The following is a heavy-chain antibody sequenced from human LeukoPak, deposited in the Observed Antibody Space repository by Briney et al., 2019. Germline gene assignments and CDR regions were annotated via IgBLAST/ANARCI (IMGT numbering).Heavy chain of an antibody. CDR1: GFTFRSYW. D-gene: IGHD6-13*01. CDR3: ASIGAAGMSASFDY. V-gene: IGHV3-74*01. J-gene: IGHJ4*02. CDR2: INSDGSST. Sequence: GGSLRLSCATSGFTFRSYWMHWVRQAPGKGLVWVSRINSDGSSTNYADSVKGRFTISRDNAKNTLYLQMNSLRAEDTAVYYCASIGAAGMSASFDYWGQGTLVTVSS.